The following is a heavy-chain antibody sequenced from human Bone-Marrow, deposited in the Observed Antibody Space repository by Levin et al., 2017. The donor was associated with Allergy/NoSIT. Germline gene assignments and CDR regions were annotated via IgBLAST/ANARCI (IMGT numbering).Heavy chain of an antibody. Sequence: GGSLRLSCKASGSTFTSYDINWVRQVAGQGLEWLGWMNSYSGTTGYAQKFQGRVTMTRDTSTNTSYMDLSSLRYEDTAIYYCARRHSGYDYSDYWGQGTLVTVSS. CDR1: GSTFTSYD. D-gene: IGHD5-12*01. V-gene: IGHV1-8*01. CDR2: MNSYSGTT. J-gene: IGHJ4*02. CDR3: ARRHSGYDYSDY.